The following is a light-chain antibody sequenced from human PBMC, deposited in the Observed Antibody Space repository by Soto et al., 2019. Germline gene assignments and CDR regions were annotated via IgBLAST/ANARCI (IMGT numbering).Light chain of an antibody. Sequence: QSALTQPASVSVSPGQSITISCTGTSSDVGGYNYVSWYQQHPGKAPKLMIYEVSNRPSGVSNRFSGSKSGNTASLTISGLQADDEADYYCSSYTRSSTYGFGTGTKLTVL. J-gene: IGLJ1*01. CDR3: SSYTRSSTYG. CDR1: SSDVGGYNY. CDR2: EVS. V-gene: IGLV2-14*01.